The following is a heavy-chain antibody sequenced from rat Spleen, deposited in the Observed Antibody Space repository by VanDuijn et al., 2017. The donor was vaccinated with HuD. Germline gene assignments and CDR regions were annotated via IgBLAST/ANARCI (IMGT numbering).Heavy chain of an antibody. D-gene: IGHD1-7*01. CDR2: ISSGGGGT. J-gene: IGHJ3*01. Sequence: EVQLVESGGGLVQPGRSLKLSCEASGFTFSNYDMAWVRQAPTKGLEWIASISSGGGGTYYSDSVKGRFTISRDNAKSTLYLQMDSLRSEDTASYYCARQYYGYTDWGQGTLVTVSS. CDR1: GFTFSNYD. CDR3: ARQYYGYTD. V-gene: IGHV5-25*01.